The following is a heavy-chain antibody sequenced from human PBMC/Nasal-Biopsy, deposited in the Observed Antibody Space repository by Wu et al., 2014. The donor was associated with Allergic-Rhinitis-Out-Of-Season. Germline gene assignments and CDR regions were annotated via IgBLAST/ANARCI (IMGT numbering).Heavy chain of an antibody. CDR1: GASISSSNYY. Sequence: TLSLTCTVSGASISSSNYYWGWIRQPPGKGLEWIGTIHHSGTTFYNPSLKSRVIISVDTSKNQFSLKLSSVTAADTAVYYCARQNTGNYQWVFDYWGQGSLVPVSS. CDR2: IHHSGTT. J-gene: IGHJ4*02. CDR3: ARQNTGNYQWVFDY. V-gene: IGHV4-39*01. D-gene: IGHD1-26*01.